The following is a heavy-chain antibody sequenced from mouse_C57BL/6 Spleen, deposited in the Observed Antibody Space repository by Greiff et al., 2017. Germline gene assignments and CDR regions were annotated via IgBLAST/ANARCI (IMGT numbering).Heavy chain of an antibody. Sequence: QVQLQQSGPELVKPGASVKISCKASGYAFSSSWLNWVKQRPGKGLEWIGRIYPGDGDTNYNGKFKGKATLTADKSSSTAYMQLSSLTSEDSAVYYCAREGTTVPPYWGQGTLVTVSA. J-gene: IGHJ3*01. V-gene: IGHV1-82*01. CDR3: AREGTTVPPY. CDR1: GYAFSSSW. D-gene: IGHD1-1*01. CDR2: IYPGDGDT.